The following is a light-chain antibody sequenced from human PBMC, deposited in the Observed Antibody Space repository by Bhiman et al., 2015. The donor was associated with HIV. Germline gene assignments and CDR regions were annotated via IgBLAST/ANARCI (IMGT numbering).Light chain of an antibody. J-gene: IGLJ3*02. CDR2: DVT. CDR1: SSDIGGFNY. V-gene: IGLV2-14*03. Sequence: QSALTQPASVSGSPGQSITISCTGTSSDIGGFNYVSWYQQYPGKAPKLIIYDVTVRPSGVSNRFSGSSSGSTASLTISGLLAEDEADYHCCSYAGGATWVFGGGTKLTVL. CDR3: CSYAGGATWV.